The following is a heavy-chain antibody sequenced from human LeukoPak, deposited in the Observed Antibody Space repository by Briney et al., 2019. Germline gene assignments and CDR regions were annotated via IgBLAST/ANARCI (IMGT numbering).Heavy chain of an antibody. Sequence: GGSLRLSCAASGFTFSSYWMHWVRQAPGKGLVWVSRINSDGSSTSYADSVKGRFTISRDNAKNTLYLQMNSLRAEDTAVYYCAREDVVVVAATRDAFDIWGQGTMVTVSS. CDR3: AREDVVVVAATRDAFDI. J-gene: IGHJ3*02. CDR2: INSDGSST. V-gene: IGHV3-74*01. D-gene: IGHD2-15*01. CDR1: GFTFSSYW.